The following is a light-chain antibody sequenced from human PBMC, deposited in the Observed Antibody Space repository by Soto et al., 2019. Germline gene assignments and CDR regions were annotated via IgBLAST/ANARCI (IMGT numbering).Light chain of an antibody. CDR1: QTISSY. CDR3: HKRQGWPRI. J-gene: IGKJ5*01. Sequence: EIVLTQSPATLSLSPGERATLSCRASQTISSYLAWYQQKPGQAPRFLIYDASNRATGIPARLSGSGSGTDFTLTISSLEPEDFAVYYRHKRQGWPRIVGQGTQVEIK. V-gene: IGKV3-11*01. CDR2: DAS.